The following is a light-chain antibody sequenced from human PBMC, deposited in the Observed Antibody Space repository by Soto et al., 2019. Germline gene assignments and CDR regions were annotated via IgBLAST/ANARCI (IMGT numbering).Light chain of an antibody. CDR3: AQALQTVT. V-gene: IGKV2-28*01. Sequence: DIVLTQSPLSLPVTPGESASISCKASQSLLLSSGNNYVDWYLQKPGQSPQLLIYWGSTRASGVPDRFSGSGSGTDFTLKISTVEAEDVGVYYCAQALQTVTFGGGTKVEIK. CDR2: WGS. J-gene: IGKJ4*01. CDR1: QSLLLSSGNNY.